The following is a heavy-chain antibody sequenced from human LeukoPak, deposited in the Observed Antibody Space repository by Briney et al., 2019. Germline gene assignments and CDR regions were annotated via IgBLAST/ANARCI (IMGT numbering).Heavy chain of an antibody. CDR2: IWYDGSNK. CDR3: ARRPDYYYYGMDV. CDR1: GFTFSSYG. Sequence: GGSLRLSCAASGFTFSSYGMHWVRQAPGKGLEWVAVIWYDGSNKYYADSVKGRFTISRDNSKNALYLQMNSLRAEDTAVYYCARRPDYYYYGMDVWGQGTTVTVSS. V-gene: IGHV3-33*01. J-gene: IGHJ6*02.